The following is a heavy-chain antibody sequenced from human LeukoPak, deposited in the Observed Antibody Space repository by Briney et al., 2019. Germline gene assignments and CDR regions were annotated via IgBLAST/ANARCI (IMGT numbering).Heavy chain of an antibody. CDR3: AKTDRGSGLVDYFHY. V-gene: IGHV3-23*01. CDR2: ISGAGGST. D-gene: IGHD3-10*01. Sequence: PGGSLSLSCAASGFTFSSYALSWVRQAPGKGLEWVSAISGAGGSTYYADSVKGRFTISRDNSKNTLYLQMNSLRAEDTAVYYCAKTDRGSGLVDYFHYWGQGTLVTVSS. J-gene: IGHJ4*02. CDR1: GFTFSSYA.